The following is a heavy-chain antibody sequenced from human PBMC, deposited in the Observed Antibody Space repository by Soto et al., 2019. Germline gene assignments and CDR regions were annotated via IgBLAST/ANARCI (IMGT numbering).Heavy chain of an antibody. Sequence: GGSLRLSCAASGFTFSSYGMHWVRQAPGKGLEWVAVISYDGSNKYYADSVKGRFTISRDNSKNTLYLQMNSLRAEDTAVYYCAKASIVVVPAAISAEYFQHWGQGTLVTVSS. CDR3: AKASIVVVPAAISAEYFQH. D-gene: IGHD2-2*01. CDR2: ISYDGSNK. CDR1: GFTFSSYG. J-gene: IGHJ1*01. V-gene: IGHV3-30*18.